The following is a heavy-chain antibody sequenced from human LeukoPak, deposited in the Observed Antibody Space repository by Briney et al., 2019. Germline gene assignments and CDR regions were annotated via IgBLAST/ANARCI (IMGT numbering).Heavy chain of an antibody. Sequence: GGSLRLSCAASGFTFSSYSMNWVRQAPGKGLEWVSYISSSSSTIYYADSVKGRFTISRDNAKNSLYLQMNSLRAEDTAVYYCAKGKPYDSSGYYLPSPNFDYWGQGTLVTVSS. D-gene: IGHD3-22*01. V-gene: IGHV3-48*01. J-gene: IGHJ4*02. CDR3: AKGKPYDSSGYYLPSPNFDY. CDR1: GFTFSSYS. CDR2: ISSSSSTI.